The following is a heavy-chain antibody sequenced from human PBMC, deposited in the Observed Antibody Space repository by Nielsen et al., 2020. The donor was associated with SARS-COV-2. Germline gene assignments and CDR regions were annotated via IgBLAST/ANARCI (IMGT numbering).Heavy chain of an antibody. V-gene: IGHV1-69*13. J-gene: IGHJ3*02. CDR1: GYTFAIYG. CDR3: ARDGPKTTVTTQDAFDI. D-gene: IGHD4-17*01. CDR2: IIPIFGTA. Sequence: SVKVSCKASGYTFAIYGISWVRQAPGQGLEWMGGIIPIFGTANYAQKFQGRVTITADESTSTAYMELSSLRSEDTAVYYCARDGPKTTVTTQDAFDIWGQGTMVTVSS.